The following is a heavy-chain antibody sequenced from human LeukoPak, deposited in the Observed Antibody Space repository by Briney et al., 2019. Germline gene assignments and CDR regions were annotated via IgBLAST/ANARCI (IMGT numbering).Heavy chain of an antibody. CDR1: GFTFSSYA. CDR2: ISGSGGST. J-gene: IGHJ3*02. CDR3: ARDGRPDNWNDVRDAFDI. V-gene: IGHV3-23*01. Sequence: PGGSLRLSCAASGFTFSSYAMSWVRQASGKGLEWVSAISGSGGSTYYADSVKGRFTISRDNAKNSLYLQMDSLRDEDTAVYYCARDGRPDNWNDVRDAFDIWGQGTMVTVSS. D-gene: IGHD1-20*01.